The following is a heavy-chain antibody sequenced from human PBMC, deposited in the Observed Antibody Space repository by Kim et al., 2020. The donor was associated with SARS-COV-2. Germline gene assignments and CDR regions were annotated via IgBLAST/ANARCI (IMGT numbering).Heavy chain of an antibody. J-gene: IGHJ3*02. D-gene: IGHD4-17*01. V-gene: IGHV3-30*01. Sequence: DSGKGRFTISRDNSKNTLYLQMNSLRAEDTAVYYCARDPDYGDYVGAFDIWGQGTMVTVSS. CDR3: ARDPDYGDYVGAFDI.